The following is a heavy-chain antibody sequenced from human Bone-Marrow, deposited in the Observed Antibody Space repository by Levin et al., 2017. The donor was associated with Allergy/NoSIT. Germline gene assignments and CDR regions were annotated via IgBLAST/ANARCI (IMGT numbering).Heavy chain of an antibody. Sequence: LSLTCAVSGLTFSNSWMSWVRQIVGKGLEWVANIKPDGSEKYVVDSMKGRFTISRDNAKNSLYLEMNSLRVEDTAVYYCVREARGPDYWGQGTLVTVSS. V-gene: IGHV3-7*01. CDR2: IKPDGSEK. CDR3: VREARGPDY. CDR1: GLTFSNSW. J-gene: IGHJ4*02.